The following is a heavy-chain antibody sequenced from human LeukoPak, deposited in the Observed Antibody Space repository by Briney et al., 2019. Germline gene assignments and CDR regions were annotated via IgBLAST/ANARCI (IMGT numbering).Heavy chain of an antibody. V-gene: IGHV4-39*01. CDR2: IYYSGST. CDR1: GGSISSSDYY. J-gene: IGHJ5*02. CDR3: ARGLTRGYTYGGCFDP. D-gene: IGHD5-24*01. Sequence: SETLSLTCTVSGGSISSSDYYWGWIRQPPGKGLEWIASIYYSGSTYYSPSLKSGVTISVDTSKNQFSLKLRSVTATDTAVYYCARGLTRGYTYGGCFDPGGQGTLVTVSA.